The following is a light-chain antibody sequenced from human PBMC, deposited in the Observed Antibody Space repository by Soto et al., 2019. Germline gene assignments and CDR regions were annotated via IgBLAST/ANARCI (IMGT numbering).Light chain of an antibody. CDR3: CSYAGSSTFFYV. J-gene: IGLJ1*01. Sequence: QSVLTQPASLSGSPGQSITISCTGTSSDVGSYNLVSWYQQHPGKAPKLMIYEVSKRPSGVSNCFSGSKSGNTASLTISGLQAEDEADYYCCSYAGSSTFFYVFGTGTKVTVL. V-gene: IGLV2-23*02. CDR1: SSDVGSYNL. CDR2: EVS.